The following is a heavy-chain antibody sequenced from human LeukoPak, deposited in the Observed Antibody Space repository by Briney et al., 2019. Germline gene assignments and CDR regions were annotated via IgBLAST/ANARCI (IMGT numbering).Heavy chain of an antibody. CDR2: INHSGST. V-gene: IGHV4-34*01. J-gene: IGHJ4*02. CDR3: ARDGGLGATTNDY. D-gene: IGHD1-26*01. Sequence: KPSETLSLTCAVYGGSFSGYYWSWIRQPPGKGLEWIGEINHSGSTNYNPSLKSRVTISVDTSKNQFSLKLSSVTAADTAVYYCARDGGLGATTNDYWGQGTLVTVSS. CDR1: GGSFSGYY.